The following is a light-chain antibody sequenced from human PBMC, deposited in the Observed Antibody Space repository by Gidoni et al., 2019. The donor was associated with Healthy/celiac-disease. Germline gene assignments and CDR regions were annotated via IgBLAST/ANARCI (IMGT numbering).Light chain of an antibody. CDR2: DVS. J-gene: IGLJ3*02. V-gene: IGLV2-11*01. CDR1: SSDVGGYNY. Sequence: QSALTPPRSVSGSPGQSVTISCTGTSSDVGGYNYVSCYQQHPGKAPKLRIYDVSKRPSGVPDRFSGSKSGNTASLTISGLQAEDEADYYCCSYAGSYTRVFGGGTKLTVL. CDR3: CSYAGSYTRV.